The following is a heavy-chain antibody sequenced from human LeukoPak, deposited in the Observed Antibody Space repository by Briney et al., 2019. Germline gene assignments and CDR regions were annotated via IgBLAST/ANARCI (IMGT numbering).Heavy chain of an antibody. CDR3: AKDPNYSSSWPNQIDY. D-gene: IGHD6-13*01. CDR2: IRYDGSNK. Sequence: GGSLRLSCAASGFTFSSYGMHWVRQAPGKGLEWVAFIRYDGSNKYYADSVKGRFTISRDNSKNTLYLQMNSLRAEDTAVYYCAKDPNYSSSWPNQIDYWGQGTLVTVSS. V-gene: IGHV3-30*02. CDR1: GFTFSSYG. J-gene: IGHJ4*02.